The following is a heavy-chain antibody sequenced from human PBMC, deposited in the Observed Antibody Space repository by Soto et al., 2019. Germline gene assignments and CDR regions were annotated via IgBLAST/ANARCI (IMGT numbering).Heavy chain of an antibody. J-gene: IGHJ4*02. CDR2: ISAGGDT. CDR1: GFVFSDYA. CDR3: ANVPIWCGGSSCYTEGFDS. D-gene: IGHD2-21*01. V-gene: IGHV3-23*01. Sequence: PGGSLRLSCVASGFVFSDYAMSWVRQAPGKGLEWVSAISAGGDTYYADSVKGRFTVSRANSKNTLYLQMNSLRAKDTAIYYCANVPIWCGGSSCYTEGFDSWGQGTLDTVSS.